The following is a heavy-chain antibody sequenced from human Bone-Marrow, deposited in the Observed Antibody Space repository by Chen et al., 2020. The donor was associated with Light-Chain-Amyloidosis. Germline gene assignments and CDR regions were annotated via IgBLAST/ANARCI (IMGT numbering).Heavy chain of an antibody. D-gene: IGHD5-12*01. Sequence: EVQLYQPGPEVKKPGESLKISCKGSGYTFPNYWIGWVRQMPGKGLEWMGVIYPDDSDARYSPSFEGQVTISADKSITTAYLQWRSLKASDTAMYYCARRRDGYNFDYWGQGTLVTVSS. CDR1: GYTFPNYW. CDR2: IYPDDSDA. J-gene: IGHJ4*02. V-gene: IGHV5-51*01. CDR3: ARRRDGYNFDY.